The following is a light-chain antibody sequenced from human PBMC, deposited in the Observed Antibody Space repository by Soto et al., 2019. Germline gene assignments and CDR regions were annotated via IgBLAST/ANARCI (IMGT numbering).Light chain of an antibody. CDR2: GAS. Sequence: EIVLTQSPGTLSLSPGERATLSCRASQSVSNNYLAWYQQKPGQAPRLLIYGASTRATGIQVRFSGSGSGTEFTLTIRSLQSEDFAVYYCQQYDNWPLTFGQGTKVDIK. CDR3: QQYDNWPLT. CDR1: QSVSNN. V-gene: IGKV3-15*01. J-gene: IGKJ1*01.